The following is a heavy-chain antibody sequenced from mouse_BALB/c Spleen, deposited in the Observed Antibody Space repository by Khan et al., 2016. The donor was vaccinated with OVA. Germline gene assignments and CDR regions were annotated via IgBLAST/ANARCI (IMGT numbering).Heavy chain of an antibody. D-gene: IGHD1-1*01. Sequence: QIQLVQSGPELKKPGETVKISCKASGYTFTNYGMNWVKQASGKGFEWMGWINTNTGEATYAEEFKGRFAFSLETSANTAYLQINNLKNEDTTTYFCAKEITSLFDYWGQGTSLTVSS. J-gene: IGHJ2*02. CDR1: GYTFTNYG. V-gene: IGHV9-3*02. CDR2: INTNTGEA. CDR3: AKEITSLFDY.